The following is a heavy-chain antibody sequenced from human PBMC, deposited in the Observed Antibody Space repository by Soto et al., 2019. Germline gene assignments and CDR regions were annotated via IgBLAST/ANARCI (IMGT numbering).Heavy chain of an antibody. V-gene: IGHV5-10-1*01. D-gene: IGHD2-21*02. CDR2: IDPSDSYT. J-gene: IGHJ3*02. CDR3: ARLEYCGGDCYRGRRAFDI. CDR1: GYSFTSYW. Sequence: GESVKISCXGSGYSFTSYWISWVRQMPGKGLEWMGRIDPSDSYTNYSPSFQGHVTISADKSISTAYLQWSSLKASDTAMYYCARLEYCGGDCYRGRRAFDIWGQGTMVTVSS.